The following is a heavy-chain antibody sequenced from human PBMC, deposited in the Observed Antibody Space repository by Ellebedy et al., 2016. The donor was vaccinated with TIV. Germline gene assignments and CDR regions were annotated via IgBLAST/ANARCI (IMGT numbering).Heavy chain of an antibody. D-gene: IGHD3-10*01. CDR1: GLTFSSEA. CDR3: AKGLLPNRLWFGMDV. J-gene: IGHJ6*02. CDR2: ISASADRT. V-gene: IGHV3-23*01. Sequence: GESLKISXAASGLTFSSEAMSWVRQAPGKGLEWVSGISASADRTYYADSVKGRFTISRDNSKNTLYLQMNSLRAEDTAVYYCAKGLLPNRLWFGMDVWGQGTTVTVSS.